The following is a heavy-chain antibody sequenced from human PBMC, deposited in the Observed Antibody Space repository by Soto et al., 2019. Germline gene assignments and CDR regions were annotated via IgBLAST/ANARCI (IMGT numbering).Heavy chain of an antibody. CDR3: ARVSVNGKYGAFDI. CDR2: IYTSGST. Sequence: SETLSLTCTVSGGSISSYYWSWIRQPAGKGLEWIGRIYTSGSTNYNPSLKSRVTMSVDTSKNQFSLKLSSVTAADTAVYYCARVSVNGKYGAFDIWGQGTMVTVS. CDR1: GGSISSYY. J-gene: IGHJ3*02. D-gene: IGHD4-17*01. V-gene: IGHV4-4*07.